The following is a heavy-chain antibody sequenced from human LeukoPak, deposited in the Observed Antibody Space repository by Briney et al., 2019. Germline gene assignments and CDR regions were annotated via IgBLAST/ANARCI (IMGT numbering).Heavy chain of an antibody. CDR1: GYTFTGYH. CDR3: ARGYSSGGRPTGYYGMDV. Sequence: GASVKVSCKASGYTFTGYHMQWVRQAPGQGLEWMGGIIPIFGTANYAQEFQGRVTITADESTSTAYMELSSLRSEDTAVYYCARGYSSGGRPTGYYGMDVWGQGTTATVSS. V-gene: IGHV1-69*13. CDR2: IIPIFGTA. J-gene: IGHJ6*02. D-gene: IGHD6-19*01.